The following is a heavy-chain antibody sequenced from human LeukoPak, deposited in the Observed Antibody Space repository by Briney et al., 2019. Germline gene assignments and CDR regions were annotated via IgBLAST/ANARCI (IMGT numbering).Heavy chain of an antibody. Sequence: ASVKVSCKASGYTFTGYYMDWVRQAPGQGLEWMGWINPNSGGTNYAQKFQGRVTMTRDTSISTAYMELSRLRSDDTAVYYCARDSHPSSGYYFSPNPPDYWGQGTLVTVSS. CDR2: INPNSGGT. CDR1: GYTFTGYY. D-gene: IGHD3-22*01. J-gene: IGHJ4*02. CDR3: ARDSHPSSGYYFSPNPPDY. V-gene: IGHV1-2*02.